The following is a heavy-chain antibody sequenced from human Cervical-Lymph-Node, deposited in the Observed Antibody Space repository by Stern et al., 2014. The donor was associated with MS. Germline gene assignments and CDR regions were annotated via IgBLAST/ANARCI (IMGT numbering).Heavy chain of an antibody. CDR2: ISAYNGNT. Sequence: DQLVESGAEVKKPGASVKVSCKASGYTFTSYGISWVRQAPGQGLEWMGWISAYNGNTNYAQKLQGRVTMTTDTSTSTAYMELRSLRSDDTAVYYCARWNTGWELLRSYYFDYWGQGTLVTVSS. CDR3: ARWNTGWELLRSYYFDY. J-gene: IGHJ4*02. CDR1: GYTFTSYG. D-gene: IGHD1-26*01. V-gene: IGHV1-18*01.